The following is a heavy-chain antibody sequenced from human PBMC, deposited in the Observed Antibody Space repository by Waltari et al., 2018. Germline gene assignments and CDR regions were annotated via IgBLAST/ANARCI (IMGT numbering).Heavy chain of an antibody. CDR1: GGSISSGSYY. J-gene: IGHJ3*01. V-gene: IGHV4-61*02. Sequence: QVQLQESGPGLVKPSQTLSLTCTVSGGSISSGSYYWSWIRQPAGEGLEWSGRIYTSGNTNYNPSRESRVTMSIDTSKNQFSLKLTSVTAADTAVYYCARVVYGDYGHAFDVWGQGTMVTVSS. D-gene: IGHD4-17*01. CDR2: IYTSGNT. CDR3: ARVVYGDYGHAFDV.